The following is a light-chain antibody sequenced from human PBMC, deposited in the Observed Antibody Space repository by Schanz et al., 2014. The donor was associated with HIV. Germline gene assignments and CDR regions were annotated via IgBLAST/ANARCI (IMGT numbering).Light chain of an antibody. V-gene: IGKV1-5*03. CDR2: KAS. J-gene: IGKJ1*01. CDR3: QQTDSFPLT. Sequence: DIQMTQSPSTLSASVGDRVTITCRASQSISTWLAWYQQKPGKAPKLLMYKASRLESGVPSRFSGSGSGTDFTLTISSLQPEDLGTYYCQQTDSFPLTFGQGTRVEIK. CDR1: QSISTW.